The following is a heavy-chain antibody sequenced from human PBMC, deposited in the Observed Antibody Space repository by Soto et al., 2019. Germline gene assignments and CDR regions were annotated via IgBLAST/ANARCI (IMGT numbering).Heavy chain of an antibody. CDR1: GGSSSGYG. J-gene: IGHJ3*01. Sequence: QIQLVQSGTEVVQPGSSVKVSCKASGGSSSGYGVSWVRQAPGQGLEWLGGLIPIFASREFAPKFQDRVTFSADDSMRTVYMELRGLRPEDTAIYYCATYTMIAILISHFDLWGQGTKVIVSS. V-gene: IGHV1-69*12. CDR2: LIPIFASR. CDR3: ATYTMIAILISHFDL. D-gene: IGHD3-22*01.